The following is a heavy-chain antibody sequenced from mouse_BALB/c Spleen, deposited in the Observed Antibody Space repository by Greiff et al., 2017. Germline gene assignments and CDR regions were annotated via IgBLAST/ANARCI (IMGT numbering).Heavy chain of an antibody. D-gene: IGHD2-4*01. Sequence: VQLKESGPSLVKPSQTLSLTCSVTGDSITSGYWNWIRKFPGNKLEYMGYISYSGSTYYNPSLKSRISITRDTSKNQYYLQLKSVTTEDTATYYGARYDYDDGYYFDYWGQGTTLTVSS. CDR2: ISYSGST. J-gene: IGHJ2*01. CDR1: GDSITSGY. V-gene: IGHV3-8*02. CDR3: ARYDYDDGYYFDY.